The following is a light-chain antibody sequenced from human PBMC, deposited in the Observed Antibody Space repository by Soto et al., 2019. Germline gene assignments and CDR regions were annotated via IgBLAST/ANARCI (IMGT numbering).Light chain of an antibody. CDR3: SSYGSTSTRYV. V-gene: IGLV2-14*01. CDR1: SSEVGGYNY. J-gene: IGLJ1*01. Sequence: QSALTQPASVSGSPGQSITISCTGTSSEVGGYNYVSWYQQHPGKAPKLMIYEVSNRPSRVSNRFSGSKSANTASLTISGLQAEDEADYFCSSYGSTSTRYVFGTGTKLTVL. CDR2: EVS.